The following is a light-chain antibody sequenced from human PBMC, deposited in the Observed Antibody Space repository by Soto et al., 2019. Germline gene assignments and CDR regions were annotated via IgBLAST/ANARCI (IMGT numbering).Light chain of an antibody. V-gene: IGLV2-18*02. CDR3: SSSTSSSTYV. CDR2: DVS. J-gene: IGLJ2*01. Sequence: QSALTQPPSVSVSPGQSVAISCTGTSSDVGGSNGVSWYQQPPGTAPKLMIYDVSNRPSGVPDRFSGSKSGNTASLTISGLQAEDEGEYYCSSSTSSSTYVFGAGTKLTVL. CDR1: SSDVGGSNG.